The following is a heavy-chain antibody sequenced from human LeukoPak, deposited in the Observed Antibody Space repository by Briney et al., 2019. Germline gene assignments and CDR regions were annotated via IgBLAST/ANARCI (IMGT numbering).Heavy chain of an antibody. CDR1: GFTFSSYW. V-gene: IGHV3-7*01. J-gene: IGHJ6*03. Sequence: PGGSLRLSCAASGFTFSSYWMSWVRQAPGKGLEWVANIKQDGSEKYYVDSVKGRFPISRDNAKNSLYLQMNSLRAEDTAVYYCARGSPSYDSSGYYHGYYYYYYMDVWGKGTTVTVSS. CDR2: IKQDGSEK. D-gene: IGHD3-22*01. CDR3: ARGSPSYDSSGYYHGYYYYYYMDV.